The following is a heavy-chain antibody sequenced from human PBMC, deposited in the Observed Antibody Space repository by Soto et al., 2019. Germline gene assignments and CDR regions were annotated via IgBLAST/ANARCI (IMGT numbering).Heavy chain of an antibody. Sequence: QVQLVQSGAEVKKPGASVKVSCKASGYTFTGYYMHWVRQAPGQGLEWMGWINPNSGGTNYAQKFQGRVTMTRDTSISTAYMELSTLRSDDTAVYHCAAGYSSGWSYYYGMDVWGQGTTVTVSS. CDR1: GYTFTGYY. CDR3: AAGYSSGWSYYYGMDV. CDR2: INPNSGGT. J-gene: IGHJ6*02. V-gene: IGHV1-2*02. D-gene: IGHD6-19*01.